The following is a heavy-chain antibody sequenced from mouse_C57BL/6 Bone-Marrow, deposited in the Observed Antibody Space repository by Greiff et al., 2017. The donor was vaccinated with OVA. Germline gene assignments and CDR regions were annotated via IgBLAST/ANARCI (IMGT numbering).Heavy chain of an antibody. V-gene: IGHV1-61*01. Sequence: VKLQQPGAELVRPGSSVKLSCKASGYTFTSYWMDWVKQRPGQGLEWIGNIYPSDSETHYNHKFKDKATLTVDKSSSTAYMQLSSLTSEDSAVYYCAREDYYGYWYFDVGGTGTTVTVSS. CDR1: GYTFTSYW. J-gene: IGHJ1*03. CDR2: IYPSDSET. D-gene: IGHD2-1*01. CDR3: AREDYYGYWYFDV.